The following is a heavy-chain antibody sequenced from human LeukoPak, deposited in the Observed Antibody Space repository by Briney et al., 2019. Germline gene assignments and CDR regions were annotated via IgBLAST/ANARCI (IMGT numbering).Heavy chain of an antibody. D-gene: IGHD3-22*01. CDR3: ASQLEQITMIVVVMYFDY. CDR2: IYHSGST. V-gene: IGHV4-30-2*03. CDR1: GGSISSGGYD. Sequence: SQTLSLTCTVSGGSISSGGYDWSCIRQPPGTGLECIGYIYHSGSTYYNPSLKSRVTISVDTSKNQFSLKLSSVTAADTAVYYCASQLEQITMIVVVMYFDYWGQRTLVTVSS. J-gene: IGHJ4*02.